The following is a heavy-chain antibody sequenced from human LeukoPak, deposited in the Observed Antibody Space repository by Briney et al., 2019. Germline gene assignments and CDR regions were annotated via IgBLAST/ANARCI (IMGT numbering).Heavy chain of an antibody. J-gene: IGHJ4*02. D-gene: IGHD6-6*01. CDR1: GDSISSYY. Sequence: SETLSLTCTVSGDSISSYYWSWIRQPPGKGLEWIGYIGSTNYNPSLKSRVTISVGTSKNQFSLKLSSVTAADTAVYYCARGRRKWYSSSPIDYWGQGTLVTVSS. CDR3: ARGRRKWYSSSPIDY. CDR2: IGST. V-gene: IGHV4-59*12.